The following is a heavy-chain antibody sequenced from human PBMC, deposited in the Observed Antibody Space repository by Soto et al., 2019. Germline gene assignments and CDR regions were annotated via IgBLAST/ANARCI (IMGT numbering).Heavy chain of an antibody. CDR3: ARDGLYCSSTSCYFDY. D-gene: IGHD2-2*01. Sequence: GGSMRLSCAASGLTFSSYAMSWVRQAKKKGLERVSGISGSGGSTHYADSVKGRLTISRDNSKNALFVQMNSLRAEDTAVFYCARDGLYCSSTSCYFDYWGQGTLVTVSS. J-gene: IGHJ4*02. CDR1: GLTFSSYA. CDR2: ISGSGGST. V-gene: IGHV3-23*01.